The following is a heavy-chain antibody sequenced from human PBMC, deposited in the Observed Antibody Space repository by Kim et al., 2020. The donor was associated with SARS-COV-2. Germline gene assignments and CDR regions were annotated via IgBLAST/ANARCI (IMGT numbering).Heavy chain of an antibody. J-gene: IGHJ4*02. CDR3: ARFRGGGLDY. Sequence: SETLSLTCAVYGGSFSGYYWSWIRQPPGKGLEWIGEINHSGSTNYNPSLKSRVTISVDTSKNQFSLKLSSVTAADTAVYYCARFRGGGLDYWGQGTLVTVSS. D-gene: IGHD2-15*01. V-gene: IGHV4-34*01. CDR2: INHSGST. CDR1: GGSFSGYY.